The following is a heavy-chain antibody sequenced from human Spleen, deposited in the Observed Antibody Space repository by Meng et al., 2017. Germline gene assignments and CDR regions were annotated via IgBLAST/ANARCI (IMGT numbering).Heavy chain of an antibody. CDR3: ARDEDISAAGKLFGDY. Sequence: QVHLVRSGAEVKKPGASVKVSCKPSGYNFPDYYIHWVRRAPGQGLEWMGRINPKSGDTHYAQRFQGRVTMTGDTSISTAYMELSGLRSDDTAMYYCARDEDISAAGKLFGDYWGQGTLVTVSS. V-gene: IGHV1-2*06. J-gene: IGHJ4*02. CDR1: GYNFPDYY. D-gene: IGHD6-13*01. CDR2: INPKSGDT.